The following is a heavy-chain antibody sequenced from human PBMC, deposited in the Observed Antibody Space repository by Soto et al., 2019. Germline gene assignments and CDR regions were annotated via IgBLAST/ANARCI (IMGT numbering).Heavy chain of an antibody. D-gene: IGHD2-15*01. J-gene: IGHJ6*02. CDR1: GFTFSNAW. Sequence: PGGSLRLSCAASGFTFSNAWMSWVRQAPGKGLEWVGRIKSKTDGGTTDYAAPVKGRFTISRDDSKNTLYLQMNSLKTEDTAVYYCTTIVVVVAATDVWGQGTTVTVSS. CDR3: TTIVVVVAATDV. V-gene: IGHV3-15*01. CDR2: IKSKTDGGTT.